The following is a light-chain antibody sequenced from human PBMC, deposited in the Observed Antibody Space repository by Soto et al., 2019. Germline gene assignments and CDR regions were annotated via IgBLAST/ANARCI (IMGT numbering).Light chain of an antibody. Sequence: QSVLTQPPSVSGAPGHRVTISCTGSSSNIGSGYDVHWYQQLPGTAPKLLISGNTDRPSGVPDRFSGSKSGTSASLAITGLQTEDEDDYYCQSYYINMGVVVFGGGTKLTVL. CDR3: QSYYINMGVVV. CDR1: SSNIGSGYD. J-gene: IGLJ2*01. V-gene: IGLV1-40*01. CDR2: GNT.